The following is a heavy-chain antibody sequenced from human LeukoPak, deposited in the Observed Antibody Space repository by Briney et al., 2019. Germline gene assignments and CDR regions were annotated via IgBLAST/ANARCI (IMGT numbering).Heavy chain of an antibody. D-gene: IGHD2-2*01. CDR1: GFSFSRYW. CDR2: IKPDGSEK. Sequence: GGSLRLSCAASGFSFSRYWMSWVRQAPGKGLEWVANIKPDGSEKYYVDSVGGRFTLSRDNAKNSLYLQMNSLRAEDTAVYYCLRDTGCRTTNCYSYFDYWGQGTLVTVSS. CDR3: LRDTGCRTTNCYSYFDY. V-gene: IGHV3-7*01. J-gene: IGHJ4*02.